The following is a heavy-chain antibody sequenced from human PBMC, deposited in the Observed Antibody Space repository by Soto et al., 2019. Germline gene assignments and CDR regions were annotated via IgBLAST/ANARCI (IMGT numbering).Heavy chain of an antibody. D-gene: IGHD1-20*01. CDR1: GDTFSSHG. V-gene: IGHV1-69*01. J-gene: IGHJ6*02. Sequence: QLQLVQSGAEVKKPGSSVKVSCQASGDTFSSHGVSWVRQAPGQGLEWMGGIIPIFDATKYAQKFQDRVTITADDTTNTVYMQLTSLRPEDAAVYYCARDIARYNCALRGVPYIYYRMAVCGQG. CDR2: IIPIFDAT. CDR3: ARDIARYNCALRGVPYIYYRMAV.